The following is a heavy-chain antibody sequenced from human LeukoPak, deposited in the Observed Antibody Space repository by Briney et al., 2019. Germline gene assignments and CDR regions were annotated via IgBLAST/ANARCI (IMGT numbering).Heavy chain of an antibody. J-gene: IGHJ4*02. CDR1: GSTFSTYA. CDR2: ISGSGATT. V-gene: IGHV3-23*01. Sequence: GGSLRLSCAASGSTFSTYAMSWVRQAPGKGLDWVSAISGSGATTYYADSVRGRFTISRDNSKNTLYLQMNNLRAEDTAVYYCAKVRRSGSPKGFDSWGQGTLVTVSS. CDR3: AKVRRSGSPKGFDS. D-gene: IGHD1-26*01.